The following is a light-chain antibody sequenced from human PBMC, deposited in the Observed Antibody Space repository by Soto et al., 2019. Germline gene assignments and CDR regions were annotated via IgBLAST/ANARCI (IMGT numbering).Light chain of an antibody. CDR1: QSVSSN. J-gene: IGKJ2*01. CDR2: GAS. Sequence: EIVMTQSPATLSVSPGERATLSCRASQSVSSNLAWYQQKPGQAPRLLIYGASTRATGIPARFSGRGSGTEFTLTISSLQSEDFAVYYCQQYNNWPRNTFGQGTKLEIK. CDR3: QQYNNWPRNT. V-gene: IGKV3-15*01.